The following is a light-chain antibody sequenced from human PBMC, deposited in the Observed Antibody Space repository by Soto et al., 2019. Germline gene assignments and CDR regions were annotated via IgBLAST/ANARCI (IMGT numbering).Light chain of an antibody. CDR1: ESVSRN. V-gene: IGKV3-15*01. J-gene: IGKJ5*01. Sequence: EVVMTQSPATLSVSPGERATLSCSASESVSRNLAWYQQKPGQAPRLLIYDASTRATGIPDRFSGGGSGTEFTLTISSLQSEDFVVYYCQQYNSWPPINFGQGTRLEIK. CDR3: QQYNSWPPIN. CDR2: DAS.